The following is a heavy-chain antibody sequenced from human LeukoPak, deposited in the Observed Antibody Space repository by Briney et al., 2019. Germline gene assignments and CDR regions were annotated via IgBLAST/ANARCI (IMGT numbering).Heavy chain of an antibody. V-gene: IGHV3-23*01. CDR1: GFTFSNYA. D-gene: IGHD5-18*01. CDR3: AKLDWGGSRYGYFDS. J-gene: IGHJ4*02. Sequence: GGSLRLACAASGFTFSNYAMSWVRQAPGKGLEWVSAITVNGDNTYYADSVKGRFTMSRDTSKTTHYLQMNSLRADDTAVYYCAKLDWGGSRYGYFDSWGQGTLVTVSS. CDR2: ITVNGDNT.